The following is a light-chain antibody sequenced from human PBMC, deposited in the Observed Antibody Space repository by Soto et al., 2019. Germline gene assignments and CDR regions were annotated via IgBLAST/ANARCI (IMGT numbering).Light chain of an antibody. V-gene: IGLV1-36*01. CDR3: AAWDDSLNASA. CDR2: YDN. Sequence: QSALTQPPSVSEAPRQRVTISCSGSSSNIGNNAVNWYQQLPGQAPKIVIYYDNLLTSGVSDRFSGSKSGISASLAISDLQSDDEADYYCAAWDDSLNASAFGPGPKVTVL. CDR1: SSNIGNNA. J-gene: IGLJ1*01.